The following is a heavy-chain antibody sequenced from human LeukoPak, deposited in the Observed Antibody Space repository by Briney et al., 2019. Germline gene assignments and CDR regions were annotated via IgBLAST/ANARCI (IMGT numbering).Heavy chain of an antibody. D-gene: IGHD2-15*01. CDR1: GGSISSGDYY. CDR2: IYYSGST. V-gene: IGHV4-30-4*08. Sequence: SQTLSLTCTVSGGSISSGDYYWSWIRQPPGKGQEWIGYIYYSGSTYYNPSLKSRVTISVDTSKNQFSLKLSSVTAADTAVYYCARNIVVVVAATPGRLERRPDAFDIWGQGTMVTVSS. CDR3: ARNIVVVVAATPGRLERRPDAFDI. J-gene: IGHJ3*02.